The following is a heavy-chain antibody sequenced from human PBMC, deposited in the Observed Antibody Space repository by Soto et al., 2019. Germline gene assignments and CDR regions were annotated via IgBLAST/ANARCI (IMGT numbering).Heavy chain of an antibody. CDR2: IFYTGST. CDR1: GGSVNSDNYY. J-gene: IGHJ4*02. D-gene: IGHD6-6*01. CDR3: AREFSNSPEAFDS. V-gene: IGHV4-61*01. Sequence: PSETLSLTCTVSGGSVNSDNYYWSWIRQPPGRGPEWIGYIFYTGSTNYNPSLKSRVTISIDTSRNQFSLKLSSVTAADTAVYYCAREFSNSPEAFDSWGQGSLVTV.